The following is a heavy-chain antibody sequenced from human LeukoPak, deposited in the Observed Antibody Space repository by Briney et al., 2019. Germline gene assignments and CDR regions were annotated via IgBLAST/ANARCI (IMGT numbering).Heavy chain of an antibody. CDR2: IYSGGST. D-gene: IGHD5-18*01. J-gene: IGHJ6*02. CDR1: GFTVSSNY. Sequence: GGSLRLSCAASGFTVSSNYMSWVRQAPGKGLEWVSVIYSGGSTYYADSVKGRFTISRDNSKNTLYLQMNSLRAEDTAVYYCAGENVDTAYYYYGMDVWGQGTTVTVSS. V-gene: IGHV3-53*01. CDR3: AGENVDTAYYYYGMDV.